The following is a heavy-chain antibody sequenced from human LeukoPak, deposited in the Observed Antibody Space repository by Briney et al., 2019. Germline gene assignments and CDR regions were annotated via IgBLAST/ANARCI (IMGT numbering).Heavy chain of an antibody. CDR2: IKQDGNEK. D-gene: IGHD3-3*01. J-gene: IGHJ3*02. CDR1: GFTSSSYW. V-gene: IGHV3-7*01. CDR3: ARPITVSGATDAFDI. Sequence: GVSLRLSYSAPGFTSSSYWMNWVRQALGKGLEWEAKIKQDGNEKYYVDSVKGRFTISRDNAKKSLYLQMDSLRVEDTAVYYCARPITVSGATDAFDIWGQGTMVTVSS.